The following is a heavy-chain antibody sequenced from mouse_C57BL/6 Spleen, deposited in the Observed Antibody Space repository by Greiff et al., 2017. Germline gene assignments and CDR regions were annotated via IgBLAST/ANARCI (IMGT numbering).Heavy chain of an antibody. CDR1: GFSLTSYG. Sequence: LKLQESGPGLVQPSQSLSITCTVSGFSLTSYGVHWVRQSPGKGLEWLGVIWRGGSTDYNAAFMSRLSITKDNSKSQVFFKMNSLQADDTAIYYCAKNGYYGSSYFDYWGQGTTLTVSS. V-gene: IGHV2-5*01. D-gene: IGHD1-1*01. CDR3: AKNGYYGSSYFDY. CDR2: IWRGGST. J-gene: IGHJ2*01.